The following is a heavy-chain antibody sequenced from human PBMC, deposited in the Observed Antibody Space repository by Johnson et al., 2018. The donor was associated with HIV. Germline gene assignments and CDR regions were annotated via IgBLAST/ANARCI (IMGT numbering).Heavy chain of an antibody. Sequence: VQLVESGGGVVRPGGSLRLSCAASGFTVISNYMSWVRQAPGKGLEWVSVIYSGGSTYYTDSVKGRFTISRDNSKNTLYLQMNSLRAEDTAVYYCARDRPPGATLSDAFDIWGQGTIVTVSS. CDR1: GFTVISNY. CDR2: IYSGGST. J-gene: IGHJ3*02. D-gene: IGHD1-26*01. V-gene: IGHV3-66*01. CDR3: ARDRPPGATLSDAFDI.